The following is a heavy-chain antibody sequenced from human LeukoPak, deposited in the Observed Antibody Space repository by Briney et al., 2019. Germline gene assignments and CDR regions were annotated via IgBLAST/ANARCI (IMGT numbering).Heavy chain of an antibody. CDR2: ISLDGEVT. CDR1: GFTFDDYT. V-gene: IGHV3-43*01. CDR3: AKDKGSHYYDSSGYCFDS. J-gene: IGHJ4*02. Sequence: GGSLRLSCAASGFTFDDYTMHWVRQLPGKGLEWVSLISLDGEVTYYSDSVKGRFTISRDNSKNSLYLHMNSLRSEDTALYFCAKDKGSHYYDSSGYCFDSWGQGTLVTVSS. D-gene: IGHD3-22*01.